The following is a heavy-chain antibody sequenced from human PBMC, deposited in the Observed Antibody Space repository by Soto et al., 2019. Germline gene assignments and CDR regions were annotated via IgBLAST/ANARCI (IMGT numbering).Heavy chain of an antibody. Sequence: LRLSCAASGFTFSSYSMNWVRQAPGKGLEWVSSISSSSYIYYADSVKGRFTISRDNAKNSLYLQMNSLRAEDTAVYYCARDPDRAIAVVHFDYWGQGTLVTVSS. V-gene: IGHV3-21*01. CDR1: GFTFSSYS. J-gene: IGHJ4*02. CDR2: ISSSSYI. D-gene: IGHD6-19*01. CDR3: ARDPDRAIAVVHFDY.